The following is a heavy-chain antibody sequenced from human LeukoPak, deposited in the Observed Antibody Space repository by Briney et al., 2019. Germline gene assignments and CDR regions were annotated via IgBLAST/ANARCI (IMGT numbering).Heavy chain of an antibody. D-gene: IGHD3-3*02. V-gene: IGHV1-2*02. CDR1: GYTFTGYY. CDR2: ISPNSGGT. Sequence: ASVKVSCKASGYTFTGYYMHWVRQAPGQGLEWMGWISPNSGGTNYAQKFQGRVTMTRDTSISTAYMELRSLRSDDTAVFYCARRAYGRSSSIFDKWGQGTLVTVSS. CDR3: ARRAYGRSSSIFDK. J-gene: IGHJ4*02.